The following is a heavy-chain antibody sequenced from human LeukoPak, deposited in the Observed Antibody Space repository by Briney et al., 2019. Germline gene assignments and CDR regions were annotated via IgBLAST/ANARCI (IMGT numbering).Heavy chain of an antibody. V-gene: IGHV1-2*02. CDR1: GGTFSSYA. CDR2: INPNSGGT. Sequence: ASVKVSCKASGGTFSSYAISWVRQAPGQGLEWMGWINPNSGGTNYAQKFQGRVTMTRDTSISTACMELSRLRSDDTAVYYCARDLAWNAPVGWFDPWGQGTLVTVSP. D-gene: IGHD1-1*01. J-gene: IGHJ5*02. CDR3: ARDLAWNAPVGWFDP.